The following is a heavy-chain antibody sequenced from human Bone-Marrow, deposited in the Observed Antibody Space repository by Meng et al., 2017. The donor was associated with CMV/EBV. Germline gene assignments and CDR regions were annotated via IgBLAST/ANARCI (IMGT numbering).Heavy chain of an antibody. J-gene: IGHJ4*02. CDR2: IIPILGIA. Sequence: SVKVSCKASGGTFSSYTISWVRQAPGQGLEWMGRIIPILGIANYAQKFQGRVTITADKSTSTAYMELSSLRSEDTAVYYCARVALYSGSLELGYYFDYWGQGTLVTGSS. D-gene: IGHD1-26*01. CDR1: GGTFSSYT. V-gene: IGHV1-69*02. CDR3: ARVALYSGSLELGYYFDY.